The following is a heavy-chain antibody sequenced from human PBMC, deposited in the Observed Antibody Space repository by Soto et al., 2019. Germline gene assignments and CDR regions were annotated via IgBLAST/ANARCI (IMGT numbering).Heavy chain of an antibody. CDR2: IYPGESDT. J-gene: IGHJ6*02. D-gene: IGHD3-16*01. CDR3: ARGEESGTSSYYYYYYAMDV. V-gene: IGHV5-51*01. CDR1: GYIFATHW. Sequence: EVQLVQSGAEVKKPGDSLKISCKGSGYIFATHWIGWVRQMPGKGLEWMGIIYPGESDTRYSPAFEGQVTISADKSINTAFLQWSSLKASDTAIYYCARGEESGTSSYYYYYYAMDVWGQGTTVTVSS.